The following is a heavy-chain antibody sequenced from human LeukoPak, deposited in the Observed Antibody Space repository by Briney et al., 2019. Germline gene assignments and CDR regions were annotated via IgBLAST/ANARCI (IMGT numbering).Heavy chain of an antibody. D-gene: IGHD3-3*01. CDR3: ARSQPITIFGVVISPPDY. J-gene: IGHJ4*02. V-gene: IGHV4-59*01. CDR2: IYYSGST. Sequence: SETLSLTCTVSGGSISSYYWSWIRQPPGKGLEWIGYIYYSGSTNYNPSLKSRVTISVDTSKNQFSLKLSSVTAADTAVYYCARSQPITIFGVVISPPDYWGQGTLVTVSS. CDR1: GGSISSYY.